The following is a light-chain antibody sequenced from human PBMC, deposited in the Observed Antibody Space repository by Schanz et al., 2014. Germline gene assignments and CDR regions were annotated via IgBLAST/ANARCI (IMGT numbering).Light chain of an antibody. CDR1: QSVSSN. V-gene: IGKV3-15*01. J-gene: IGKJ3*01. Sequence: EIVMTQSPATLSVSPGERATLSCRASQSVSSNLAWYQQKPGQAPRLLIYGAFTRATGIPARFSGSGSGTEFTLTISSLQPDDFATYYCQQYNSYFFTFGPGTKVDIK. CDR2: GAF. CDR3: QQYNSYFFT.